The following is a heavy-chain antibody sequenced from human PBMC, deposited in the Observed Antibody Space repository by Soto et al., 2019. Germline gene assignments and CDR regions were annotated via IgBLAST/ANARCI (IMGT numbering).Heavy chain of an antibody. CDR2: IYYSGST. J-gene: IGHJ4*02. D-gene: IGHD4-17*01. CDR1: GGSVSSGSYY. V-gene: IGHV4-61*01. CDR3: ARILTTVTNFDY. Sequence: SETLSLTCTVSGGSVSSGSYYWSWIRQPPGKGLEWIGYIYYSGSTNYNPSLKSRVTISVDTSKNQFPLRLSSVTAADTAVYYCARILTTVTNFDYWGQGTLVTVSS.